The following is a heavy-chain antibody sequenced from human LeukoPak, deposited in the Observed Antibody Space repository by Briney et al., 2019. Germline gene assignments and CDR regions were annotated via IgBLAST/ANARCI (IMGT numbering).Heavy chain of an antibody. CDR2: IRHDGSDK. D-gene: IGHD3-3*01. Sequence: PGGSLRLSCAASGFSFRAYGMHWVRQAPAKGLEWVAFIRHDGSDKFYGDSVKGRFTISRDNSKNTLFLQMTSLRAEDTAEYYCAKDFREGRIIGVFIMDGFDAWGRGTRVTVSS. J-gene: IGHJ3*01. CDR3: AKDFREGRIIGVFIMDGFDA. V-gene: IGHV3-30*02. CDR1: GFSFRAYG.